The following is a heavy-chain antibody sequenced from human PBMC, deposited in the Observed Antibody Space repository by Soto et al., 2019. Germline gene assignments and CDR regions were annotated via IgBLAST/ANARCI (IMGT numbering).Heavy chain of an antibody. CDR3: AGDGGPGIDSAGIWFDT. D-gene: IGHD6-13*01. V-gene: IGHV1-69*01. J-gene: IGHJ5*02. CDR1: GGTFSSYA. Sequence: QVQLVQSGAEGTKPGSSVKVSCKASGGTFSSYAISWVRQTPRQGLEWMGGIIPIFGTANYSQKFQGRVTITADESTSTAYLELRSLRAEDTAVYYWAGDGGPGIDSAGIWFDTWGQGTLVTVSS. CDR2: IIPIFGTA.